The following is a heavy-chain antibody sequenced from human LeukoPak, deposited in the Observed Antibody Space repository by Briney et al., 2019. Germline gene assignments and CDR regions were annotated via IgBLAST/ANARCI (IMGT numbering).Heavy chain of an antibody. V-gene: IGHV3-23*01. CDR2: ISGSGDST. CDR3: AKDHSTGYAFDI. D-gene: IGHD3-22*01. J-gene: IGHJ3*02. CDR1: GFTFSSYA. Sequence: GGSLRLSCAASGFTFSSYAMSWVRQAPGKGLEWVSVISGSGDSTYYADSVKGRFTIFRDNSKNTLYLQMNSLRAEDTAVYYCAKDHSTGYAFDIWGQGTVVTVSS.